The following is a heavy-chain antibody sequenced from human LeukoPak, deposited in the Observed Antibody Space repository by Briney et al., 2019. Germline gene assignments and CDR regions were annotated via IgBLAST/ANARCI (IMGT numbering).Heavy chain of an antibody. Sequence: ASVKVSCKASGYTFTSYDINWVRQATGQVLEWMGWMNPNSGNTGYAQKFQGRVTMTRNTSISTAYMELSSLRSEDTAVYYCARGQGGEGAFDYWGQGTLVTVSS. V-gene: IGHV1-8*01. J-gene: IGHJ4*02. CDR2: MNPNSGNT. D-gene: IGHD3-10*01. CDR1: GYTFTSYD. CDR3: ARGQGGEGAFDY.